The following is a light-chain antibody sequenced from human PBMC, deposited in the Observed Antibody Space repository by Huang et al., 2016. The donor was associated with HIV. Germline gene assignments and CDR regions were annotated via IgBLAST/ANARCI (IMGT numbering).Light chain of an antibody. CDR2: GAS. CDR3: QQYDNWAPLT. V-gene: IGKV3-15*01. CDR1: PSVDTN. J-gene: IGKJ4*01. Sequence: TVLTQSPGTLSVSPGEIAIVSCRASPSVDTNLALYQHKIGQAPRLLIFGASTRAIGIPDRFSGSGSGTEFTLTNSSLQSEDSALYYCQQYDNWAPLTFGGGTKVEIK.